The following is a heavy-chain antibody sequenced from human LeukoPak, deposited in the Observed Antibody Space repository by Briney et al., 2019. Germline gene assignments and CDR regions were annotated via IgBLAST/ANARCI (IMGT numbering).Heavy chain of an antibody. CDR3: GRPGWYSSSWSYLDP. J-gene: IGHJ5*02. Sequence: GGSLRLSCSASGFTFSDYGFHWVRQAPGKGLEYVSAITRYGDTTYYAGSVKGRFTISRDNSKNTLYLQMSSLRAEDTAVYYCGRPGWYSSSWSYLDPWARGTLV. V-gene: IGHV3-64D*09. CDR2: ITRYGDTT. D-gene: IGHD6-13*01. CDR1: GFTFSDYG.